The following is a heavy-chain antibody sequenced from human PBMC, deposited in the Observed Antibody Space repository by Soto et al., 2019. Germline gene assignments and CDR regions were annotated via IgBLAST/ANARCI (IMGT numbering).Heavy chain of an antibody. J-gene: IGHJ3*01. Sequence: EVQLLESGLGLVQPGGSLRLSCAASGFTLSSYAMSWVRQAPGQGLEWVSASSGSGGSTYYADSVKGRFTISRDNPKNTLYLQMNSLRAEDTAVYYCAKSRILVVPAASISWCQGTMVTVSS. D-gene: IGHD2-2*01. CDR3: AKSRILVVPAASIS. V-gene: IGHV3-23*01. CDR1: GFTLSSYA. CDR2: SSGSGGST.